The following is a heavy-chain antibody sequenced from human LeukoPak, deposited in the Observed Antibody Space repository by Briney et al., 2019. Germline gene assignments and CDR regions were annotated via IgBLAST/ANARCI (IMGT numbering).Heavy chain of an antibody. CDR3: ARGDYGDYAGGY. J-gene: IGHJ4*02. Sequence: GASAKVSCKASGYTFTSYAMHWVRQAPGQRLEWMGWINAGNGNTKYSQKFQGRVTITRDTSASTAYMELSSLRSEDTAVYYCARGDYGDYAGGYWGQGTLVTVSS. CDR2: INAGNGNT. CDR1: GYTFTSYA. D-gene: IGHD4-17*01. V-gene: IGHV1-3*01.